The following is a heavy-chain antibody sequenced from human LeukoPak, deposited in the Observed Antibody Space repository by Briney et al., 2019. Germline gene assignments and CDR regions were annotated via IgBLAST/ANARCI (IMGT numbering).Heavy chain of an antibody. Sequence: GGSLRLSCGASGFSFNNYWMNWVRQAPGKGLVWVSRIDTDGTTTTYGDSVKGRFTISRDNAKNTLYLQMNSLRAEDTAVYYCARRGYSGYDLDYWGQGTLVTVSS. J-gene: IGHJ4*02. V-gene: IGHV3-74*01. CDR1: GFSFNNYW. CDR3: ARRGYSGYDLDY. D-gene: IGHD5-12*01. CDR2: IDTDGTTT.